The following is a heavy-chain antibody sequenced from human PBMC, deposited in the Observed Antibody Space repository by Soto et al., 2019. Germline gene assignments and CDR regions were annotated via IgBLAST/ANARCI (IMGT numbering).Heavy chain of an antibody. V-gene: IGHV1-69*10. D-gene: IGHD6-6*01. CDR3: ARVEYSSSSGYNWFDP. CDR1: GGTFSSYA. Sequence: ASVKVSCKASGGTFSSYAISWVRQAPGQGLEWMGGIIPILGIANYAQKFQGRVTITADKSTSTAYMELSSLRSEDTAVYYCARVEYSSSSGYNWFDPWGQGTLVTVSS. J-gene: IGHJ5*02. CDR2: IIPILGIA.